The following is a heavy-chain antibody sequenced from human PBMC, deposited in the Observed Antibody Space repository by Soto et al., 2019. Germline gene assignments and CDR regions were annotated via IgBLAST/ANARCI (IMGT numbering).Heavy chain of an antibody. CDR1: GFTFSYYA. CDR2: ISGSGGTA. J-gene: IGHJ4*02. D-gene: IGHD2-15*01. V-gene: IGHV3-23*01. CDR3: AKDRGRFCSGGSCYRYFDY. Sequence: GESLKISCAASGFTFSYYAMSWVRQAPGKGLEWVSAISGSGGTAYYADSVKGRFTISRDNSKNTLYLQMNSLRAEDTAVYYCAKDRGRFCSGGSCYRYFDYWGQGTLVTVSS.